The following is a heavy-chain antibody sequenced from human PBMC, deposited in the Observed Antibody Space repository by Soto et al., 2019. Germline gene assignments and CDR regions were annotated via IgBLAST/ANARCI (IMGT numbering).Heavy chain of an antibody. CDR2: ISAYNGNT. Sequence: QVQLVQSGAEVKKPGASVKVSCKASGYSFTSYGISWVRQAPGQGLEWMGWISAYNGNTNYAQKLQGRVTMTTDTSTSTAYREMRSLTADDTAVYYCASDNGFWESDVWGQGTTVTVSS. D-gene: IGHD3-10*01. CDR3: ASDNGFWESDV. V-gene: IGHV1-18*01. J-gene: IGHJ6*02. CDR1: GYSFTSYG.